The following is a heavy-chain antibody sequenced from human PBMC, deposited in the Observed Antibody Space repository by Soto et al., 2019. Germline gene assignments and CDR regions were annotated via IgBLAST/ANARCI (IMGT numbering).Heavy chain of an antibody. Sequence: GGSLRLSCAASGFPFSDYYMSWIRQAPGKGLEWVSYISVSGDITYYADSVKGRFTISRDNAKNSMYLQMNSLRAEDTAVYYCARGVRYSSGWYNYWGQGTLVTVSS. J-gene: IGHJ4*02. CDR2: ISVSGDIT. V-gene: IGHV3-11*01. CDR1: GFPFSDYY. CDR3: ARGVRYSSGWYNY. D-gene: IGHD6-19*01.